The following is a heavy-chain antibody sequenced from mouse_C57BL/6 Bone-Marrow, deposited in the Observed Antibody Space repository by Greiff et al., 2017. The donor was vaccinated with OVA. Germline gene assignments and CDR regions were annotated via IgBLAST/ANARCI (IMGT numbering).Heavy chain of an antibody. CDR2: IDPSDSYT. Sequence: QVQLQQPGAELVMPGASVKLSCKASGYTFTSYWMHWVKQRPGQGLEWIGEIDPSDSYTNYNQKFKGKSTLTVDKSSSTAYMQLSSLTSEDPAVYYCAPYYYGSRTYFDYWGQGTTLTVSS. CDR3: APYYYGSRTYFDY. D-gene: IGHD1-1*01. CDR1: GYTFTSYW. V-gene: IGHV1-69*01. J-gene: IGHJ2*01.